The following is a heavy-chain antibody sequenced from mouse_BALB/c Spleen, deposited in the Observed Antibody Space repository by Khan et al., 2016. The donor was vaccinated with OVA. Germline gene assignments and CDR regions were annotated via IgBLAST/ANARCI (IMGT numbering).Heavy chain of an antibody. V-gene: IGHV9-4*02. CDR1: GYTFKTAG. D-gene: IGHD2-12*01. Sequence: QIQLVQSGPELKKPGESVRISCKASGYTFKTAGMQWVQKMPGKGLKWIGWINTHSGVPKYAEDFKGRFVFSLETSASTAYLQITNLKHEDTATSFCARGGDSFYRNDGGAMDSWGQGTSVTVSS. CDR2: INTHSGVP. J-gene: IGHJ4*01. CDR3: ARGGDSFYRNDGGAMDS.